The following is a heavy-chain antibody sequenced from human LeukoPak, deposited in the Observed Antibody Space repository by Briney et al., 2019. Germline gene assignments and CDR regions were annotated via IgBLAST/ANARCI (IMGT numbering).Heavy chain of an antibody. CDR1: AGPFTGYY. D-gene: IGHD1-1*01. CDR3: ARGRRSSTGTLNWFDP. V-gene: IGHV4-34*01. Sequence: SETPSLTCALSAGPFTGYYWSWIREPPGKGLGWMGEINHSGSTNYTPSLKSRVTISVDTSKNQYSLKLSSVTAADTAVYYCARGRRSSTGTLNWFDPWGQGTLVTVSS. CDR2: INHSGST. J-gene: IGHJ5*02.